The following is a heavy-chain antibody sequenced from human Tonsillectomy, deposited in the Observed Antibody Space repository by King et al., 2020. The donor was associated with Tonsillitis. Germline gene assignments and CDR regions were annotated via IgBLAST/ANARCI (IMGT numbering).Heavy chain of an antibody. Sequence: VQLVESGGGLVQPGGSLRLSCAASGFTFSNYWMSWVRQAPGKGLEWVANIHQDGSEDYYVDSVKGRFTVSRDNARNLLYLQSNSLRAEDTAVYYCARAGHLEMATISDFWGQGTLVTVSS. CDR1: GFTFSNYW. V-gene: IGHV3-7*01. D-gene: IGHD5-24*01. CDR2: IHQDGSED. CDR3: ARAGHLEMATISDF. J-gene: IGHJ4*02.